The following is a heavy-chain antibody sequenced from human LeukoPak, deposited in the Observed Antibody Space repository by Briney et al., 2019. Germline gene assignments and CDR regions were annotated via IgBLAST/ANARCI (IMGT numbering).Heavy chain of an antibody. CDR1: GFTFSRYE. CDR2: ISSSGATK. J-gene: IGHJ4*02. V-gene: IGHV3-48*03. CDR3: AREDCTTGGCSRDY. D-gene: IGHD2-8*02. Sequence: GGPLRFSSVASGFTFSRYELNWVRQAPGKGLEWVSYISSSGATKYYADSVKGRFTISRANANISVDLQINSLRAEDTAFYYCAREDCTTGGCSRDYWGQGTLVTVSA.